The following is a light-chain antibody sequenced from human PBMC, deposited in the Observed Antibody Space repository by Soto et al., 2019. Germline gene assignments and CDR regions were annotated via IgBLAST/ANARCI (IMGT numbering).Light chain of an antibody. J-gene: IGKJ1*01. CDR2: SSS. CDR1: QSVSSTY. CDR3: QQYGSSGT. V-gene: IGKV3-20*01. Sequence: ELVLPQSPGTLSLSPGDRATLSCRASQSVSSTYLAWYQQRPGQAPRLLIYSSSSRASGIPDRFSGSGSGTDFTITISRLEPEDFAVYYCQQYGSSGTFGQGTKVDI.